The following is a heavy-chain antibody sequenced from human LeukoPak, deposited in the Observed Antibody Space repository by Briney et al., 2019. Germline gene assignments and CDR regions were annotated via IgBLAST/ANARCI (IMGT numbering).Heavy chain of an antibody. Sequence: GRSLRLSCAASGFTFSSFGMHWVRQAPGKGLEWVAVIWYDGSDKYYVDSVKGRFTISRDNSKITLYLQMNSLRVDDTDVYYCAREKDDGFDIWGQGTMVTVSS. J-gene: IGHJ3*02. CDR2: IWYDGSDK. V-gene: IGHV3-33*01. CDR1: GFTFSSFG. CDR3: AREKDDGFDI.